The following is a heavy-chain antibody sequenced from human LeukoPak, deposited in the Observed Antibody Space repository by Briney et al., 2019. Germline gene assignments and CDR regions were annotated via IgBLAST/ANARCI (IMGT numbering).Heavy chain of an antibody. Sequence: PGGSLRLSCAASRFTISAFWMSWVRQAPGQGLEWVATISRDGSTKYYMDSVKGRFAVSRDNAKNSLYLQTNSLRVEDTAMYYCARLLGDATIYDLWGQGTLVTVSS. CDR2: ISRDGSTK. V-gene: IGHV3-7*01. CDR3: ARLLGDATIYDL. J-gene: IGHJ5*02. CDR1: RFTISAFW. D-gene: IGHD3-16*01.